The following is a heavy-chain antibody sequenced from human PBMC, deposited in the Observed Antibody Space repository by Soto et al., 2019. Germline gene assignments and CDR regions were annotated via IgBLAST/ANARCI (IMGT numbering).Heavy chain of an antibody. V-gene: IGHV4-59*08. CDR2: IYYSGST. CDR1: GCSISSYY. CDR3: ARHGYSSSWSLGSYFDY. J-gene: IGHJ4*02. Sequence: PSETLSLTCTVSGCSISSYYWSWIRQPPGKGLEWIGYIYYSGSTNYNPSLKSRVTISVDTSKNQFSLKLSSVAAADTAVYYCARHGYSSSWSLGSYFDYWGQGTLVTVSS. D-gene: IGHD6-13*01.